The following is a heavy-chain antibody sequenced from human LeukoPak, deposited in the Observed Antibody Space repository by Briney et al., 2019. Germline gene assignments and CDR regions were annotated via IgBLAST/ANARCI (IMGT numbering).Heavy chain of an antibody. CDR1: GYTFTSYY. V-gene: IGHV1-46*01. J-gene: IGHJ4*02. CDR2: INPSGGST. D-gene: IGHD2-2*01. Sequence: GASVKVSCKASGYTFTSYYMHWVRQAPGQGLEWMGIINPSGGSTSYAQKFQGRVTMTRDTSTSTVYMELSSLRSEDTAVYHCARRYCSSTSCHYFDYWGQGTLVTVSS. CDR3: ARRYCSSTSCHYFDY.